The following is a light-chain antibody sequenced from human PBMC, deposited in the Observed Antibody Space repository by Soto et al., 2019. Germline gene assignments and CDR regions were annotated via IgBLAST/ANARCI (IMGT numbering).Light chain of an antibody. V-gene: IGKV3-20*01. CDR2: GAS. CDR3: QRFGSSPPAFT. CDR1: QSVSTRY. Sequence: ESMLTQSPGTLYLSPGERATLSCRASQSVSTRYLAWYQQKPGQAPRLLIYGASIRATGIPDRFSGSGSGTDFTLTISRLEREDFAVYYCQRFGSSPPAFTFGQGNKLEI. J-gene: IGKJ2*01.